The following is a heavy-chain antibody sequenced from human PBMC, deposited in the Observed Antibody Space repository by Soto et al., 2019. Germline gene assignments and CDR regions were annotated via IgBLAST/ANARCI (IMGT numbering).Heavy chain of an antibody. CDR1: GYSINSTSYY. J-gene: IGHJ4*02. D-gene: IGHD6-13*01. Sequence: XETLCLTCIVSGYSINSTSYYWGWIRQPPGQGLEWIASIYFSGSTYNNPSLKSRLTVSVDTSKSQFSLKLSSVTAADTALYYCARQRIVAAGTFVDYWGQGSLVTVSS. CDR2: IYFSGST. CDR3: ARQRIVAAGTFVDY. V-gene: IGHV4-39*01.